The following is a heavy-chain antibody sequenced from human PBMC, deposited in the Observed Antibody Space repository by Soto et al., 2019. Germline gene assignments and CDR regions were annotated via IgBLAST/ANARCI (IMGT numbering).Heavy chain of an antibody. D-gene: IGHD6-13*01. V-gene: IGHV1-18*01. J-gene: IGHJ4*02. Sequence: QVQLVQSGAEVKRPGASVKVSCKASGYTFTSYGINWVRQAPGQGLEWVGWISANNGDTNYAQDFQGRVTMTTDTPTSTTYMDLRSLMSDDAAVYDCARTPPRVTAAGLDCWGQGTLVTVSS. CDR1: GYTFTSYG. CDR3: ARTPPRVTAAGLDC. CDR2: ISANNGDT.